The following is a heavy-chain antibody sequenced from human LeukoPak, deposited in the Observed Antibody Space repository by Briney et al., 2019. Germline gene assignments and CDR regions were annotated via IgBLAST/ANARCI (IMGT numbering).Heavy chain of an antibody. CDR1: GGSISSGSYY. V-gene: IGHV4-61*02. D-gene: IGHD3-22*01. Sequence: PSETLSLTCTVSGGSISSGSYYWSWIRQPAGKGLEWIVRIYTSGSTNYNPSLKSRVTISVDTSKNQFSLKLSSVTAADTAVYYCARDSIGYSTTYYYYYMDVWGKGTTVTISS. CDR2: IYTSGST. CDR3: ARDSIGYSTTYYYYYMDV. J-gene: IGHJ6*03.